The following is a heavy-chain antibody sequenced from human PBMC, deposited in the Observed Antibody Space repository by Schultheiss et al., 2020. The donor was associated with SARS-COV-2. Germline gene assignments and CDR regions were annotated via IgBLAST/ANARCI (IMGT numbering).Heavy chain of an antibody. CDR1: GFTFSSYA. J-gene: IGHJ4*02. CDR3: ARRVLRLTGDEGFDY. D-gene: IGHD4/OR15-4a*01. V-gene: IGHV4-59*08. CDR2: IYYSGST. Sequence: ESLKISCAASGFTFSSYAMSWVRQAPGKGLEWIGYIYYSGSTYYNPSLKSRVTISVDTSKNQFSLKLSSVTAADTAVYYCARRVLRLTGDEGFDYWGQGTLVTVSS.